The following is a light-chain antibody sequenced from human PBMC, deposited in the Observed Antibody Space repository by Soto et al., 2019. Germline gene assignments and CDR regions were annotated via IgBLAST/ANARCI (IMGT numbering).Light chain of an antibody. CDR1: QTISSW. CDR2: KAS. V-gene: IGKV1-5*03. CDR3: QHFGNSLWT. Sequence: DIQMTQSPSTLSGSVGDRVTITCRASQTISSWLAWYQQKPGKAPKLLIYKASTLKSGVPSRFSGSGSGTEFTLTISGLEPEDFAVYYCQHFGNSLWTFGQGTKVDIK. J-gene: IGKJ1*01.